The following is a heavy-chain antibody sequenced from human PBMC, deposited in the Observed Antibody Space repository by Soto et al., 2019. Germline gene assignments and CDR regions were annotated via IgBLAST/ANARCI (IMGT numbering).Heavy chain of an antibody. V-gene: IGHV4-39*01. CDR1: GGSISSSSYY. CDR2: IYYSGRT. Sequence: QLQLQESGPGLVKPSETLSLTCTVSGGSISSSSYYWGWIRQPPGKGLEWIGSIYYSGRTYHNPSPKSRVTISVDPAKNQFSLKRSSGTGADTAVYYCARLGPFTIFGVVTTHEAFHLWGQGTMVTVSS. D-gene: IGHD3-3*01. CDR3: ARLGPFTIFGVVTTHEAFHL. J-gene: IGHJ3*01.